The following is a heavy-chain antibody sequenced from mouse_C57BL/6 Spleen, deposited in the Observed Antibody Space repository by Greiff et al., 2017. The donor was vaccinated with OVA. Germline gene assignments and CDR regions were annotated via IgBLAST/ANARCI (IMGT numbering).Heavy chain of an antibody. V-gene: IGHV5-16*01. CDR2: INYDGSST. Sequence: EVMLVESEGGLVQPGSSMKLSCTASGFTFSDYYMAWVRQVPEKGLEWVANINYDGSSTYYLDSLKSRFIISRDNAKNILYLQMSSLKSEDTATYYCARGQFGWFAYWGQGTLVTVSA. D-gene: IGHD3-2*01. CDR3: ARGQFGWFAY. J-gene: IGHJ3*01. CDR1: GFTFSDYY.